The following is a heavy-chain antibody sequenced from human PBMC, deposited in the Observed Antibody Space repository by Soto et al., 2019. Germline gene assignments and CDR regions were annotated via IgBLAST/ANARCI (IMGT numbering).Heavy chain of an antibody. V-gene: IGHV3-74*01. CDR3: ARGIAAAGD. Sequence: EVQLVESGGGLVQPGESLRLSCAGTEFTYTNYWMHWVRQAPGKGLVWVSRIHSDGSSASYADSVKGRFTISRDNAKNTLYLQMNSLRVEDTAVYYCARGIAAAGDWGQGTLVTVSS. CDR2: IHSDGSSA. D-gene: IGHD6-13*01. J-gene: IGHJ4*02. CDR1: EFTYTNYW.